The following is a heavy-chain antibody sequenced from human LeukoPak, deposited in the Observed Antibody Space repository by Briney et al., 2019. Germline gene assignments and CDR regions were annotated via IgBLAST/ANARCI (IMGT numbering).Heavy chain of an antibody. CDR1: GFTFSNSE. Sequence: GRSLRLSCETSGFTFSNSEMNWVRQAPGKGLEWISSISSSGNNKYYADSVEGRFTISRDNAKNSLFLQMNSLRAEDTAVYYCASGTQSDYWGQGTLVTVSS. J-gene: IGHJ4*02. CDR3: ASGTQSDY. CDR2: ISSSGNNK. V-gene: IGHV3-48*03. D-gene: IGHD1-14*01.